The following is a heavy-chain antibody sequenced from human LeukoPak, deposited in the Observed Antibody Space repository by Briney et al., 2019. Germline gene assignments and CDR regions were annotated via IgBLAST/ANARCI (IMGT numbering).Heavy chain of an antibody. Sequence: GGSLRVSCAASAFTFSTYWMHWVRQAPGKGLVWVSRIDPHGTITFYADSVKGRFTISRDNAKNTMYLQMNSLRAEDTAVYYCARDFDWGSGLWGQGTPVTVSS. D-gene: IGHD7-27*01. J-gene: IGHJ4*02. CDR1: AFTFSTYW. CDR2: IDPHGTIT. CDR3: ARDFDWGSGL. V-gene: IGHV3-74*01.